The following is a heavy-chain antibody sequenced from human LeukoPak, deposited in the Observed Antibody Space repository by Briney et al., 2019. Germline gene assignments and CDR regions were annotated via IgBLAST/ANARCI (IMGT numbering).Heavy chain of an antibody. D-gene: IGHD5-12*01. CDR2: ISRTTSTI. Sequence: GGSLRLSCEGSGFTFSSYGMNWFRQAPGKGLEWISYISRTTSTIYYADSVRGRLTVSRDNAKNSLFLQMHSLRAEDTAVYYCARDKIEWLRESYFDYWGQGVLVTVSS. CDR3: ARDKIEWLRESYFDY. CDR1: GFTFSSYG. V-gene: IGHV3-48*04. J-gene: IGHJ4*02.